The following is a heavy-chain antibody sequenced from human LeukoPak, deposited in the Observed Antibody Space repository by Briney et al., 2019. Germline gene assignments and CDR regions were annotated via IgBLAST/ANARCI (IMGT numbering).Heavy chain of an antibody. J-gene: IGHJ4*02. Sequence: ASVKVSCKASGYTFSSNYMHWVRQAPGQGLEWMGIINPSGGSTNYAQKFQGRVTMTRDTSISTAYMELSRLRSDDTAVYYCARDCSGGSCYVSYWGQGTLVTVSS. CDR3: ARDCSGGSCYVSY. CDR1: GYTFSSNY. D-gene: IGHD2-15*01. CDR2: INPSGGST. V-gene: IGHV1-46*01.